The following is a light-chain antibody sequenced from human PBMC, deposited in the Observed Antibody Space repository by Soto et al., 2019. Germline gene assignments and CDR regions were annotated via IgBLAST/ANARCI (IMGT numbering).Light chain of an antibody. V-gene: IGKV1-5*03. CDR3: QQYDNDSWT. CDR1: QSISSW. Sequence: DIQMTQSPSTLSASVGDRVIITCRASQSISSWLAWYQQKPGKAPNLLIYNASALTSGVPSRFSGSGSGTEFTLTISRLQHDDFATYYCQQYDNDSWTFGQGTKVEIK. J-gene: IGKJ1*01. CDR2: NAS.